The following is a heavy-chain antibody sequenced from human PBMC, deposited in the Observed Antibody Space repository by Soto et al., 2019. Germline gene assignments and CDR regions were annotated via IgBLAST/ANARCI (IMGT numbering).Heavy chain of an antibody. V-gene: IGHV4-30-2*01. CDR2: IYHSGST. D-gene: IGHD2-2*01. CDR3: ARVPDR. CDR1: GGYISSSSYY. J-gene: IGHJ5*02. Sequence: SETLSLTCTVSGGYISSSSYYWGWIRQPPGKGLEWIGYIYHSGSTYYNPSLKSRVTISVDRSKNQFSLKLSSVTAADTAVYYCARVPDRWGQGTLVTVSS.